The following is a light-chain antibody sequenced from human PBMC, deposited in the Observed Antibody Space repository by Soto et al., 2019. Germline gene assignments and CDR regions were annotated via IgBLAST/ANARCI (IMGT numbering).Light chain of an antibody. CDR1: QDIGIY. J-gene: IGKJ4*01. Sequence: DIQMTQSPSSLSASVGDRVTITCQASQDIGIYLNWYQQKPGKAPKLLIYDASNLETGVPSRFSGSVSGTDFTFTISGLQPEDTATYYCQQYENPLLTFGGGTKVEI. CDR2: DAS. CDR3: QQYENPLLT. V-gene: IGKV1-33*01.